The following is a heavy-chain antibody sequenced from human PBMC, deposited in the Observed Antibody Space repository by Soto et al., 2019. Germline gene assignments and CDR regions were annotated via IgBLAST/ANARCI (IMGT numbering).Heavy chain of an antibody. V-gene: IGHV1-3*01. CDR2: INAGNGNT. J-gene: IGHJ1*01. D-gene: IGHD2-21*02. CDR3: ARDGDAVNPYFQH. Sequence: ASVKVSCKASGYTFTSYAMHWVRQAPGQRLEWMGWINAGNGNTKYSQKFQGRVTITRDTSASTAYMELSSLRSEDTAVYYCARDGDAVNPYFQHWGQGTLVTVSS. CDR1: GYTFTSYA.